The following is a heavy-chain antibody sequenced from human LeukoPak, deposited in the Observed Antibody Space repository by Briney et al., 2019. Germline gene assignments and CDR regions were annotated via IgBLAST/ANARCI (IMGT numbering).Heavy chain of an antibody. J-gene: IGHJ2*01. Sequence: PSETLSLTCTVSGGSISSYYWSWIRQPPGKGLEWIGYIYYSGSTNYNPSLKSRVTISVDTSKNQFSLKLSSVTAADTAVYYCARDLGYCSGGSCYGRYWYFDLWGRGTLVTVSS. CDR1: GGSISSYY. CDR2: IYYSGST. CDR3: ARDLGYCSGGSCYGRYWYFDL. V-gene: IGHV4-59*01. D-gene: IGHD2-15*01.